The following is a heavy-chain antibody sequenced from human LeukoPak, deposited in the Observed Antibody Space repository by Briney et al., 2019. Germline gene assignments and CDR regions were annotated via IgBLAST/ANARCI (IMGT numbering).Heavy chain of an antibody. J-gene: IGHJ5*02. Sequence: SETLSLTCTVSGDSVSGISFYWSWIRQPPGKGLQYIGYIQYSGSTNYNPSLKSRVTISVDTSKKQFSLKLRSVTAADTAVYYCARAPSYCSSSSCYVMAFDPWGQGTLVTVSS. V-gene: IGHV4-61*01. D-gene: IGHD2-2*01. CDR3: ARAPSYCSSSSCYVMAFDP. CDR2: IQYSGST. CDR1: GDSVSGISFY.